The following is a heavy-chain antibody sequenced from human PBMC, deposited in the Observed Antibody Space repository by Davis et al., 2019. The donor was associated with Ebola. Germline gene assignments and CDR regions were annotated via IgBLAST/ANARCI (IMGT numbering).Heavy chain of an antibody. Sequence: SETLSLTCTVSGYSVSSGYYWGLIRQPPGKGLEWIGSIHHSGSAYYNPSLKSRVTISVDTSKNQFSLKLTSVTVADTAVYYCARGTGPVDYWGQGTLVTVSS. V-gene: IGHV4-38-2*02. CDR1: GYSVSSGYY. CDR2: IHHSGSA. J-gene: IGHJ4*02. D-gene: IGHD1-14*01. CDR3: ARGTGPVDY.